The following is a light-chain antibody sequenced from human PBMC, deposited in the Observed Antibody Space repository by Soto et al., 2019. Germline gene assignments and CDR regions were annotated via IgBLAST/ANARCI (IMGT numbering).Light chain of an antibody. V-gene: IGKV3-11*01. Sequence: EIVLTQSPATLSLSLGERATLSCRASQSVSSHLGWYQQKPGQAPRLLIYGASSRATGIPVRFSGSGSGTDFTLTLSSLEPEDFAVYYCQQRSNWPSITFGPGTKVDIK. CDR1: QSVSSH. J-gene: IGKJ3*01. CDR2: GAS. CDR3: QQRSNWPSIT.